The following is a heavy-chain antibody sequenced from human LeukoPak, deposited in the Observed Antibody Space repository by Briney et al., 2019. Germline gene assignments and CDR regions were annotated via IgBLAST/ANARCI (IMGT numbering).Heavy chain of an antibody. D-gene: IGHD3-9*01. Sequence: GASVKVSCKASGYTFTGYYMHWVRQAPGQGLEWMGWINPNSDGTNYAQKFQGRVTMTRDTSISTAYMELSSLRSEDTAVYYCARGAISPSFDPWGQGTLVTVSS. CDR1: GYTFTGYY. CDR2: INPNSDGT. CDR3: ARGAISPSFDP. J-gene: IGHJ5*02. V-gene: IGHV1-2*02.